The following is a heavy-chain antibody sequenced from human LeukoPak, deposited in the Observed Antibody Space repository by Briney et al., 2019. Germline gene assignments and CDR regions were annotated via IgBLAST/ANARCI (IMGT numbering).Heavy chain of an antibody. CDR2: IIPIFGTA. V-gene: IGHV1-69*06. CDR3: ATGSGSSGNYYFDY. CDR1: GYTFTSYY. D-gene: IGHD6-13*01. J-gene: IGHJ4*02. Sequence: ASVKVSCKASGYTFTSYYMHWVRQAPGQGLEWMGGIIPIFGTANYAQKFQGRVTITADKSTSTAYMELSSLRSEDTAVYYCATGSGSSGNYYFDYWGQGTLVTVSS.